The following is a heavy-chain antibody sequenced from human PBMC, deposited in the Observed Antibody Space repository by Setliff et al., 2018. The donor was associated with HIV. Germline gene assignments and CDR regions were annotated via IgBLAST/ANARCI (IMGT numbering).Heavy chain of an antibody. V-gene: IGHV4-34*01. CDR2: INDFRST. J-gene: IGHJ6*03. CDR1: GGSFSGHY. Sequence: SETLSLTCAVYGGSFSGHYWSWIRQPPGKGLEWIGEINDFRSTNYNPSLKTRVTISVDTSKKQFSLRLSSVTAADTAVYYCATRPDGATGNYFYMDAWGKGTTGTVSS. CDR3: ATRPDGATGNYFYMDA. D-gene: IGHD4-17*01.